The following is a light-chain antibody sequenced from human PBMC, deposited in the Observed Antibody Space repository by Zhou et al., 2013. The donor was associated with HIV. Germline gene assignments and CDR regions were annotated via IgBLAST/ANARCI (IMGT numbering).Light chain of an antibody. J-gene: IGKJ2*03. CDR2: SSS. CDR3: QQSYSTPYS. V-gene: IGKV1-39*01. Sequence: DIQMAQSPSSLSASVGDRVIITCRTSHTIRRSLNWYQQRPGKAPRLLIHSSSKLQGGVPSRFSGNGSGTDFNLTISSLQPEDFATYYCQQSYSTPYSFGQGTKLEIK. CDR1: HTIRRS.